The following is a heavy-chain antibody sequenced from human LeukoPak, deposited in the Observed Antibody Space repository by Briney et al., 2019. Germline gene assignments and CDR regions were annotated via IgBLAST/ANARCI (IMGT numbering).Heavy chain of an antibody. CDR2: IYYSGST. Sequence: SETLSLTCTVSGGSVSIGDYYWSWIPQTPGKGLEYIGYIYYSGSTYHNPSLNSRVTISRDTSKNQLFLELTSVTAADTAMYYCARSSWDNQLGYWGQGTLVTVSS. D-gene: IGHD2-2*01. V-gene: IGHV4-30-4*01. CDR1: GGSVSIGDYY. J-gene: IGHJ4*02. CDR3: ARSSWDNQLGY.